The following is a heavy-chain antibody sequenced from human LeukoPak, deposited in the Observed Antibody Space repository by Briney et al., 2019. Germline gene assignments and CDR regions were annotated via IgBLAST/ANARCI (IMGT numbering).Heavy chain of an antibody. D-gene: IGHD3-22*01. CDR2: IYSSGST. Sequence: SETLSLTCTVSGGSISSGSYYWSWIRQPAGKGLEWIGRIYSSGSTNYNPSLKSRVTVSLDTSKNQFSLKLSSVTAADTAVYYCVADSSGYYYLGYFQHWGQGTLVTVSS. CDR3: VADSSGYYYLGYFQH. J-gene: IGHJ1*01. V-gene: IGHV4-61*02. CDR1: GGSISSGSYY.